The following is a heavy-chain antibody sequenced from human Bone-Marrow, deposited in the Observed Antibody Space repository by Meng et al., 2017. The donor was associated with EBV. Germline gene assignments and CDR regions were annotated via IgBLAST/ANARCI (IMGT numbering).Heavy chain of an antibody. CDR3: ARGLGGHYPTVEY. CDR2: IHHSGTT. J-gene: IGHJ4*02. Sequence: HVPRRGSGPVLWKPSGTLSPTSAGSGASIESRDWWTWVRQAPGKGLEWIGEIHHSGTTNCTPSLESRVTISIDKSDNQFSLKLTSVTAADTAVYYCARGLGGHYPTVEYWGQGTLVTVSS. CDR1: GASIESRDW. V-gene: IGHV4-4*02. D-gene: IGHD3-22*01.